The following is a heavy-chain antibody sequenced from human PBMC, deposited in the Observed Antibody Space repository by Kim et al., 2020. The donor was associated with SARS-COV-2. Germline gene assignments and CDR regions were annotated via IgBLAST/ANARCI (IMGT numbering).Heavy chain of an antibody. CDR1: GFAFSSHG. Sequence: GGSLRLSCRTSGFAFSSHGMMWVRQTPEKGLEWVATIDGPTTNTHYPDSVKGRFTISRDNSQNTVYLHMSSLRAEDTAIYYCATWLQSHFDYWGQGTLVTVSS. V-gene: IGHV3-23*01. D-gene: IGHD5-12*01. CDR2: IDGPTTNT. CDR3: ATWLQSHFDY. J-gene: IGHJ4*02.